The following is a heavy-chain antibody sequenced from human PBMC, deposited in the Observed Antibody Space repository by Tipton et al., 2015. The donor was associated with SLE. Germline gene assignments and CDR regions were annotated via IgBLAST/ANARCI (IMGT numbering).Heavy chain of an antibody. V-gene: IGHV4-31*03. CDR3: ASPLPYDYSNSVYFDY. CDR2: IYYRGST. CDR1: GASTSSGAYY. J-gene: IGHJ4*02. D-gene: IGHD4-11*01. Sequence: TLSLTCSVSGASTSSGAYYWSWIRQHPGKGLEWIGFIYYRGSTYYNPSLQSRVSISVDTSKNQFSLELSSVTAADTAVYYCASPLPYDYSNSVYFDYWGQGTLVTVSS.